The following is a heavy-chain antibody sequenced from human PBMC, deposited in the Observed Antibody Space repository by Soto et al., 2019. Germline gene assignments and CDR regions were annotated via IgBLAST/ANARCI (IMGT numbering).Heavy chain of an antibody. V-gene: IGHV4-34*01. CDR1: GGSFSGYY. CDR3: ARGSIDGSGSKRAWYYFDY. J-gene: IGHJ4*02. Sequence: PSETLSLTCAVYGGSFSGYYWSWIRQPPGKGLEWNREINHSGSTNYSPSLKRRVTISVDTSKNQFSLKLSSVTAADTAVYYCARGSIDGSGSKRAWYYFDYWGQGTLVTVSS. D-gene: IGHD3-10*01. CDR2: INHSGST.